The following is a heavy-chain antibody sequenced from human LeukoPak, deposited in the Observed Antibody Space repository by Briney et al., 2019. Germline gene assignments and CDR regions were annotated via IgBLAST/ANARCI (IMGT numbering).Heavy chain of an antibody. CDR3: AKRDSSGSYPYYFDY. J-gene: IGHJ4*02. CDR2: IGGSDGTT. CDR1: GFTFSTHA. D-gene: IGHD3-22*01. V-gene: IGHV3-23*01. Sequence: GSLRLSCVASGFTFSTHAMSWVRLAPGKGLEWVSAIGGSDGTTYYADSVKGRFTISRDNSKDTLYLQMNSLGAEDTAVYYCAKRDSSGSYPYYFDYWGQGTLVTVSS.